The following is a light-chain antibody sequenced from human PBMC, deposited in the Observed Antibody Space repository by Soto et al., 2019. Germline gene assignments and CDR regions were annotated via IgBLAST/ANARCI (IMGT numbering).Light chain of an antibody. CDR3: QQYKNWPRIT. CDR2: GAS. J-gene: IGKJ5*01. Sequence: EIVLTQSPGTLSLSPGARATLSCRASQSVSSSYLAWYQQKPGQAPRLLIYGASSRATGIPDRFSGSGSGTEFTLTISSLQSEDFGVYYCQQYKNWPRITFGQGTRLEIK. CDR1: QSVSSSY. V-gene: IGKV3-20*01.